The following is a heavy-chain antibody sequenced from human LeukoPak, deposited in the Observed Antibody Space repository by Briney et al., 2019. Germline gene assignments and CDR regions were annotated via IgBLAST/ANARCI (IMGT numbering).Heavy chain of an antibody. J-gene: IGHJ4*02. Sequence: GGSLRLSCAASGFTFSSYWMSWVRQAPGKGLEWVANIKQDGSEKYYVDSVKGRFTISRDDAKNSLYLQMNSLRAEDTAVYYCARGIAVAVNDYWGQGTLVTVSS. CDR3: ARGIAVAVNDY. V-gene: IGHV3-7*04. CDR1: GFTFSSYW. CDR2: IKQDGSEK. D-gene: IGHD6-19*01.